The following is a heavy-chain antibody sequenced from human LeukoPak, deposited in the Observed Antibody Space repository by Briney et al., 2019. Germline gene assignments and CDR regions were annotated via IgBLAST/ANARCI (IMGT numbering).Heavy chain of an antibody. CDR3: ARHNRGSYGARYNWFDP. V-gene: IGHV4-34*01. J-gene: IGHJ5*02. CDR1: GGSFSGYY. CDR2: INHSGST. D-gene: IGHD1-26*01. Sequence: SETLSLTCAVYGGSFSGYYWSWIRQPPGKGLEWIGEINHSGSTNYNPSPKSRVTISVDTSKNQFSLKLSSVTAADTAVYYCARHNRGSYGARYNWFDPWGQGSLVTVSS.